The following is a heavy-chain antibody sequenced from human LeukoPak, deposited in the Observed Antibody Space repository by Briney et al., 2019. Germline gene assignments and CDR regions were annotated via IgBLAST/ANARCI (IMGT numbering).Heavy chain of an antibody. CDR3: AKQFSSVGYDFWSGSPNYFMDV. J-gene: IGHJ6*03. V-gene: IGHV4-39*01. D-gene: IGHD3-3*01. CDR2: IYYTGPT. CDR1: GDSISSRSFY. Sequence: SETLSLTCTVSGDSISSRSFYWGWVRQPPGKGLEWIASIYYTGPTYYNPSLTSRVTIFVDTSKSQFSLKVDSVTASDAAVYYCAKQFSSVGYDFWSGSPNYFMDVWGKGMTVTVSS.